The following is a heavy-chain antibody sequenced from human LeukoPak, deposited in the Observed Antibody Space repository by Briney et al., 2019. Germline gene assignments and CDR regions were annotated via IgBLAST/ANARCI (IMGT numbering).Heavy chain of an antibody. CDR1: GFTFHSHA. D-gene: IGHD1-26*01. V-gene: IGHV3-30-3*01. J-gene: IGHJ4*02. Sequence: GRSLRLSCAASGFTFHSHAMHWVRKTPGKGLGWVAFISYDGSIKYYADSVKGRFTISRDNSKNTVYLQMSSLRTEDTAVYYCARGGYYSFDHWGQGTLVTVSS. CDR3: ARGGYYSFDH. CDR2: ISYDGSIK.